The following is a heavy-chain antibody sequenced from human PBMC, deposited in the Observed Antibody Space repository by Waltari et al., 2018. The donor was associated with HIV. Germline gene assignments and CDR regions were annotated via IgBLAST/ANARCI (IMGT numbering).Heavy chain of an antibody. J-gene: IGHJ4*02. CDR2: ISGTSSVI. CDR1: GFTSRTYS. V-gene: IGHV3-48*04. Sequence: EVRLVQSGGGLVQRGGALRLPCAASGFTSRTYSMNWVRQAPGMGLEWIAYISGTSSVIYYADSVKGRFTISRDNANSSLYLQMDSLRAEDTAVYFCASPITMIAGFDSWGQGTLVTVSS. D-gene: IGHD2-21*01. CDR3: ASPITMIAGFDS.